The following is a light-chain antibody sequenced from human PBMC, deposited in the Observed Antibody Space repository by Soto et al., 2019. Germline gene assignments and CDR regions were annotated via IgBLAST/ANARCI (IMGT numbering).Light chain of an antibody. Sequence: EIVLTQSPGTLSLSPGERATLSCRASQSVSSSYLAWYQQKPGQAPRLLIYGASSRATGIPDRFSGSGSGTDIPLPSSSLEPEDFAVYYCQQYGSSKWTFGQGTKVEIK. V-gene: IGKV3-20*01. CDR2: GAS. J-gene: IGKJ1*01. CDR3: QQYGSSKWT. CDR1: QSVSSSY.